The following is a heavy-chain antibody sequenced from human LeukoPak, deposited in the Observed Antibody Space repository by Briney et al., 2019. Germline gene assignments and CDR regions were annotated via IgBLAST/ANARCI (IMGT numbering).Heavy chain of an antibody. J-gene: IGHJ4*02. Sequence: SVKVSCKASGGTFSSYAISWVRQAPGQGLEWMGGIIPIFGTANYAQKFQGRVTITADESTSIAYMELSSLRSEDTAVYYCARGVVGDPYRFDYWGQGTLVTVSS. V-gene: IGHV1-69*13. CDR3: ARGVVGDPYRFDY. CDR1: GGTFSSYA. CDR2: IIPIFGTA. D-gene: IGHD3-10*01.